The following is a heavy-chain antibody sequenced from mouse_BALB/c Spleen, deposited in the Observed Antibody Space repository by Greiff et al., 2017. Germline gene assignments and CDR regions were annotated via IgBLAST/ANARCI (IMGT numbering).Heavy chain of an antibody. Sequence: EVHLVESGGGLVKPGGSLKLSCAASGFTFSSYAMSWVRQSPEKRLEWVAEISSGGSYTYYPDTVTGRFTISRDNAKNTLYLEMSSLRSEDTAMYYCARTGFFDYWGQGTTLTVSA. CDR3: ARTGFFDY. D-gene: IGHD4-1*01. CDR2: ISSGGSYT. CDR1: GFTFSSYA. V-gene: IGHV5-9-4*01. J-gene: IGHJ2*01.